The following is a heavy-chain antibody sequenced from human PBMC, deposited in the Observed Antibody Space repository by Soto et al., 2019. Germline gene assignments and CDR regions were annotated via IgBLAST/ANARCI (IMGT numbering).Heavy chain of an antibody. Sequence: QLQLQESGPGLVKPSETLSLNCSVSGGSFSNSYWTWIRQPAGKRLEWIGRIYTSGSTTYNPSLKSRVTLSLDTSKSQFSLRLTSVTAADTAVYSCARAPLRTAIPKDAFDIWGQGTMVTVSS. CDR1: GGSFSNSY. J-gene: IGHJ3*02. CDR3: ARAPLRTAIPKDAFDI. D-gene: IGHD2-21*02. CDR2: IYTSGST. V-gene: IGHV4-4*07.